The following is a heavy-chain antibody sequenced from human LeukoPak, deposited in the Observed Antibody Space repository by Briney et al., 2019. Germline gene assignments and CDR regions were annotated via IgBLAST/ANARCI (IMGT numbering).Heavy chain of an antibody. D-gene: IGHD2-2*01. CDR1: GGTFSSYA. CDR2: IIPIFGTA. Sequence: GASVKVSCKASGGTFSSYAISWVRQAPGQGLEWMGGIIPIFGTANYAQKFQGRVTITADESTSTAYMELSSLRSEDTAVYYCARGVVVPAAVFAYYYYYYMDVWGKGTTVTISS. CDR3: ARGVVVPAAVFAYYYYYYMDV. V-gene: IGHV1-69*13. J-gene: IGHJ6*03.